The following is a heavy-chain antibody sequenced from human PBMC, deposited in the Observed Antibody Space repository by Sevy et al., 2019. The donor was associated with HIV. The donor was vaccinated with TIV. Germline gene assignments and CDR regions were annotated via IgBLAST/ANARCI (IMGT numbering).Heavy chain of an antibody. CDR1: GFTFSDYY. CDR2: ISSSSSYT. Sequence: LSLTCAASGFTFSDYYMSWIRQAPGKGLEWVSYISSSSSYTNYADSVKGRFTISRDNAKNSLYLQMNSLRAEDTAVYYGARDTITMVQGVIGDYYGMDVWGQGTTVTVSS. V-gene: IGHV3-11*06. CDR3: ARDTITMVQGVIGDYYGMDV. J-gene: IGHJ6*02. D-gene: IGHD3-10*01.